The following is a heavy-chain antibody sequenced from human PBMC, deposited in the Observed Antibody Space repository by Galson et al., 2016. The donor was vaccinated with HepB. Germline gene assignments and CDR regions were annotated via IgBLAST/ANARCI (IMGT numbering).Heavy chain of an antibody. CDR3: VPEPKETGSYSDY. V-gene: IGHV3-7*01. CDR2: MNQYGGER. Sequence: SLRLSCAASGFTLSSFWMSWVRQTPGKGLEWVANMNQYGGERYYVGSMKGRFAISRDNAKNPLYMQMSSLRVEDTAVYYCVPEPKETGSYSDYWGQGTLVTVSS. J-gene: IGHJ4*02. CDR1: GFTLSSFW. D-gene: IGHD2-21*01.